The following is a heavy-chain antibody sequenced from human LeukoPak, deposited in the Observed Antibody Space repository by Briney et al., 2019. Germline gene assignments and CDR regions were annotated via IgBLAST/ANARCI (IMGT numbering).Heavy chain of an antibody. CDR3: AKNSGSSVRESSHYYYYLDV. J-gene: IGHJ6*03. CDR1: GFTFSSYG. D-gene: IGHD5-12*01. CDR2: IRYDGSNI. V-gene: IGHV3-30*02. Sequence: QPGGSLRLSCAASGFTFSSYGMHWVRQAPGKGLEWVAFIRYDGSNIYYADSVKGRFTISRDNSKNTLYLQMNNLRAEDTALYYCAKNSGSSVRESSHYYYYLDVWGKGTTVIVSS.